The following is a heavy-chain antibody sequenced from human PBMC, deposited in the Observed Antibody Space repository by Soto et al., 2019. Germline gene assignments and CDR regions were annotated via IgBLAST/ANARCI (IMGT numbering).Heavy chain of an antibody. Sequence: GASVKVSCKASGYTFTSYGMHWVRQAPGQGLEWMGWMNANNGNTRYSQKFQGRVTMTRDTSASTAYMELSSLRSEDTGVYYCARGGRVAGNYYYGMDVWGQGTTVTVSS. CDR3: ARGGRVAGNYYYGMDV. CDR1: GYTFTSYG. V-gene: IGHV1-3*01. J-gene: IGHJ6*02. CDR2: MNANNGNT. D-gene: IGHD6-19*01.